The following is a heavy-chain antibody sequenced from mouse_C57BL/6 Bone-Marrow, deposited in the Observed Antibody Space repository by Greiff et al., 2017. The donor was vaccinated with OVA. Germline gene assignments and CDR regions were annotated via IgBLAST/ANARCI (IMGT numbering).Heavy chain of an antibody. D-gene: IGHD4-1*01. Sequence: EVQLQESGPVLVKPGASVKMSCKASGYTFTDYYMNWVKQSHGKSLEWIGVINPYNGGTSYNQKFKGKATLTVDKSSSTAYMELNSLTSEDSAVYYCASNWDYFDYWGQGTTLTVSS. CDR3: ASNWDYFDY. CDR1: GYTFTDYY. J-gene: IGHJ2*01. V-gene: IGHV1-19*01. CDR2: INPYNGGT.